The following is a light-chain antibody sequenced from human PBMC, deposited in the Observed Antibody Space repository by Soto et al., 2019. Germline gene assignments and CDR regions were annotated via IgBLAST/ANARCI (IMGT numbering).Light chain of an antibody. CDR3: QQYGSSPPYT. J-gene: IGKJ2*01. Sequence: EIVLTQSPGTLSLSPGERATLSCRASQSVSSSYLAWYQQKTGKAPRLLIYGASSRATGIPDRFSGSGSGTDLTLAISRLEPEDFAVYYCQQYGSSPPYTFGQRTKLEIK. V-gene: IGKV3-20*01. CDR1: QSVSSSY. CDR2: GAS.